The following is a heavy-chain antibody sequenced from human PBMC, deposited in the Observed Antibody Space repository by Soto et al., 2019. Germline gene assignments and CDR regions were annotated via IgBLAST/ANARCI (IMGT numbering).Heavy chain of an antibody. CDR2: IYNSGST. D-gene: IGHD6-19*01. CDR3: ARDSYSSGWYHDY. J-gene: IGHJ4*02. CDR1: GGSISSYY. V-gene: IGHV4-59*01. Sequence: TVSGGSISSYYWSWIRQPPGKGLEWIGYIYNSGSTNYNPSLKSRVTISVDTSKNQFSLKLSSVTAADTAVYYCARDSYSSGWYHDYWGQGTLVTVSS.